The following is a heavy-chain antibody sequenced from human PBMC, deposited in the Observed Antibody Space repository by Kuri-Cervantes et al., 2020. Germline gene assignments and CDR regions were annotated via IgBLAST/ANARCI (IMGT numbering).Heavy chain of an antibody. J-gene: IGHJ4*02. Sequence: ASVKVSCKASGYTFTSYAMNWVRQAPGQGLEWMGWINTNTRNPTYAQGFTGRFVFSLDTSVSTAYLQISGLKAEDTAVYYCARDTDYGDYASFLVFDYWGQGTLVTVSS. CDR1: GYTFTSYA. V-gene: IGHV7-4-1*02. CDR2: INTNTRNP. CDR3: ARDTDYGDYASFLVFDY. D-gene: IGHD4-17*01.